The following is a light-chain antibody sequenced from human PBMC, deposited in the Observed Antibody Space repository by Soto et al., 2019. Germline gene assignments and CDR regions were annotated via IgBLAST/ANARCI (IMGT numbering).Light chain of an antibody. CDR2: AAS. Sequence: IQLTQSPSSPSASVGDRVTISCRASQGISSYLAWYQQKPGKAPKLLIYAASTLQSGVPSRFSGSGSGTDFTLTINSLQPEDFAAYYCQQLNNYPRTFGPGTKVDVK. V-gene: IGKV1-9*01. J-gene: IGKJ3*01. CDR1: QGISSY. CDR3: QQLNNYPRT.